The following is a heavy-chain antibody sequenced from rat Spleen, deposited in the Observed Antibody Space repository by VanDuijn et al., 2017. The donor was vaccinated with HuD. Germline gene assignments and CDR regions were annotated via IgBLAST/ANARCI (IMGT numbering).Heavy chain of an antibody. D-gene: IGHD1-10*01. V-gene: IGHV2-6*01. CDR3: PRDNNYYFDD. Sequence: QVQLKESGPGLVQPSQTLSLTCTVSGFSLTSYHVSWVRQPPGKGLEWIAAISSGGSTYYNSGLKSRLSISRDTTKGQVFLKRNSLQTNDTAIYYCPRDNNYYFDDWGQGVMVTVSS. CDR2: ISSGGST. J-gene: IGHJ2*01. CDR1: GFSLTSYH.